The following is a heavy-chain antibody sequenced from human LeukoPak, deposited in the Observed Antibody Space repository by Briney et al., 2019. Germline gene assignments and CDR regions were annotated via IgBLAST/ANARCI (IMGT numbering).Heavy chain of an antibody. CDR2: IYYSGST. CDR1: GGSISSGDYY. CDR3: ARDSSPSPNWLSFDY. D-gene: IGHD3-9*01. J-gene: IGHJ4*02. V-gene: IGHV4-30-4*01. Sequence: SETLSLTRTVYGGSISSGDYYWSWIRQPPGKGLEWIGYIYYSGSTYYNPSLKSRVTISVDTSKNQFSLKLSSVTAADTAVYYCARDSSPSPNWLSFDYWGQGTLVTVSS.